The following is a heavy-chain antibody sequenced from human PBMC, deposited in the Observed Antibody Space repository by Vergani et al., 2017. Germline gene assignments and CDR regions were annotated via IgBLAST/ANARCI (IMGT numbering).Heavy chain of an antibody. V-gene: IGHV4-61*02. CDR1: GASVSRGTYY. CDR3: ARERWELLGYYYMDV. J-gene: IGHJ6*03. D-gene: IGHD1-26*01. CDR2: MYTSGHT. Sequence: QVQLQESGPGLLKPSQTLSLTCTVSGASVSRGTYYWTWIRQPAGKKLEWIVRMYTSGHTIYNPSLESRVTMSVDTSKNQFSLQLSSVTAADTAVYYCARERWELLGYYYMDVWGKGTTVTVSS.